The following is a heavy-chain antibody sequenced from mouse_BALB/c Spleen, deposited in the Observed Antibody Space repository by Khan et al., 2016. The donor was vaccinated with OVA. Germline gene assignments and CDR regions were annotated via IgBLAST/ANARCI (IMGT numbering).Heavy chain of an antibody. CDR3: ARQPYYHYYVMDY. D-gene: IGHD2-10*01. CDR2: IWSDGST. V-gene: IGHV2-6-1*01. J-gene: IGHJ4*01. CDR1: GFSLTNYG. Sequence: QVQLQQSGPGLVAPSQSLSITCTISGFSLTNYGVHWVRQPPGKGLEWLVVIWSDGSTTYDSALKSRLTISKDNSKSQVFLKMDSIQTDETAMYYCARQPYYHYYVMDYWGQGTSVTGSS.